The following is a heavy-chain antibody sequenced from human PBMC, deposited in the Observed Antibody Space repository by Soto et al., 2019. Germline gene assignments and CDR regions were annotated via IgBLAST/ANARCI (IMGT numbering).Heavy chain of an antibody. CDR3: ARDVIGHDNYETIGYYFDH. CDR2: IYYSGST. V-gene: IGHV4-39*02. J-gene: IGHJ4*02. D-gene: IGHD3-22*01. CDR1: WGTIGNLSYH. Sequence: SQTLSLPCTVLWGTIGNLSYHWGWIRQPPGKGLEWIGSIYYSGSTYYNPSLKSRVTISVDTSKNQFSLKLSSVTAADTAVYYCARDVIGHDNYETIGYYFDHWGQGTLVTVSS.